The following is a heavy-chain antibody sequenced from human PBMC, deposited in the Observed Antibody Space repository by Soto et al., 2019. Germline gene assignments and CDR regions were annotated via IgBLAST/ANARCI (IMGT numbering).Heavy chain of an antibody. Sequence: QVQLVESGGGVVQPGRSLRLSCAASGFTFSTYAMHWVRQAPGKGLEWVALISYDGSNKYYADSVKGRFTISRDNSKNTLYLQMNSLRAEDTTIYYCAIEKYTTGYYYFDYWGQGTLVTVSS. CDR2: ISYDGSNK. V-gene: IGHV3-30-3*01. D-gene: IGHD3-9*01. CDR3: AIEKYTTGYYYFDY. CDR1: GFTFSTYA. J-gene: IGHJ4*02.